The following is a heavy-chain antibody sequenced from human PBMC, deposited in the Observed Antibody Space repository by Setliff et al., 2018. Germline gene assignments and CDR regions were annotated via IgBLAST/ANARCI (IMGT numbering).Heavy chain of an antibody. V-gene: IGHV3-7*03. D-gene: IGHD6-13*01. CDR2: IKQDGSEK. J-gene: IGHJ4*02. Sequence: GGSLRLSCAASGFTFSSYWMSWVRQAPGKGLEWVANIKQDGSEKYYVDSVKGRFTISRDNAKNSLYLQMNSLRAEDTALYYCAKDSQPGIAAAAPDYWGQGTLVTVSS. CDR3: AKDSQPGIAAAAPDY. CDR1: GFTFSSYW.